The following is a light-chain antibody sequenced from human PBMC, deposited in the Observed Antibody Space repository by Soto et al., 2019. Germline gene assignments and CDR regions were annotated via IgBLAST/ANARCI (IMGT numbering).Light chain of an antibody. CDR1: SSDVCGYNY. CDR3: SSYAGXSNV. J-gene: IGLJ1*01. CDR2: EVN. V-gene: IGLV2-8*01. Sequence: QSSLTQPPSASGSPGQSVAISCTGTSSDVCGYNYFSWYQQHQGKSPKLMIYEVNKRPSGVPDRFSGSKSGNTASLTFSGLQAEDEADYYCSSYAGXSNVFGTGTKVXV.